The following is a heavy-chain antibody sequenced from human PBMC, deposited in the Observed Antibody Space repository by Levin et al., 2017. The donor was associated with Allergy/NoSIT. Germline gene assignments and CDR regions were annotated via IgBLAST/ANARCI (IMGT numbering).Heavy chain of an antibody. CDR1: GGSISSSSYY. J-gene: IGHJ4*02. Sequence: SETLSLTCTVSGGSISSSSYYWGWIRQPPGKGLEWIGSIYYSGSTYYNPSLKSRVTISVDTSKNQFSLKLSSVTAADTAVYYCARSHHYSSSWYVWFDYWGQGTLVTVSS. CDR2: IYYSGST. CDR3: ARSHHYSSSWYVWFDY. V-gene: IGHV4-39*01. D-gene: IGHD6-13*01.